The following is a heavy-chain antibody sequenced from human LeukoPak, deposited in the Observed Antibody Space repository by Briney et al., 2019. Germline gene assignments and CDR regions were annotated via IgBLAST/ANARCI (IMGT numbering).Heavy chain of an antibody. J-gene: IGHJ4*02. CDR3: ATDRGYGSGSPGY. Sequence: ASVKVSCKASGYTFTGYYLHWVRQAPGQGLEWMGWIIPNSGDTRYAQKFQGRVTMTRDTSISTAYMELSSLRSDDTAVYYCATDRGYGSGSPGYWGQGTLVTVSS. D-gene: IGHD1-26*01. CDR2: IIPNSGDT. CDR1: GYTFTGYY. V-gene: IGHV1-2*02.